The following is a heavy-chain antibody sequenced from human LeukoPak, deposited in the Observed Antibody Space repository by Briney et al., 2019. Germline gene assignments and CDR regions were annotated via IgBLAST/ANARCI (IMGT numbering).Heavy chain of an antibody. CDR3: ARDPVVFGNNDAFDI. V-gene: IGHV4-4*07. CDR1: GGSISSYY. J-gene: IGHJ3*02. Sequence: PSETPSLTCTVSGGSISSYYWSWIRQPAGKGLEWIGRIYTSGSANYNPSLKSRVTMSVDTSKNQFSLKLSPVTAADTAVYYCARDPVVFGNNDAFDIWGQGTMVTVSS. CDR2: IYTSGSA. D-gene: IGHD1/OR15-1a*01.